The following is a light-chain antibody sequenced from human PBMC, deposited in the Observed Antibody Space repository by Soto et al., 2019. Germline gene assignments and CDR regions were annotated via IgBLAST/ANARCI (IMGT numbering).Light chain of an antibody. CDR3: QSYDSSLSGLV. CDR1: SSNIGAGYD. CDR2: GNS. Sequence: QPVLTQPPSVSGAPGQRVTISCTGSSSNIGAGYDVHWYQQLPGTAPKLLIYGNSNRPSGVPDRFSGSKSGTSASLAITGLQSDDQADYHCQSYDSSLSGLVFGTGTKVTVL. V-gene: IGLV1-40*01. J-gene: IGLJ1*01.